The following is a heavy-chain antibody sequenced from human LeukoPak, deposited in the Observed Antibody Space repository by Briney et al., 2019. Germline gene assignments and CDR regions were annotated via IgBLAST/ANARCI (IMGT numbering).Heavy chain of an antibody. CDR3: ARNIVVVTARAFDI. CDR1: GGSISSSSYY. J-gene: IGHJ3*02. D-gene: IGHD2-21*02. CDR2: IYYSGST. V-gene: IGHV4-39*01. Sequence: PSETLSLTCTVSGGSISSSSYYWGWIRQPPGKGLEWIGSIYYSGSTYYNPSLKSRVTISVDTSKNQFSPKLSSVTAADTAVYYCARNIVVVTARAFDIWGQGTMVTVSS.